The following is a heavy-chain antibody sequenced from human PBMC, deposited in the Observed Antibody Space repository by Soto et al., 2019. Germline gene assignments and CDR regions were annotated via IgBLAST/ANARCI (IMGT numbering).Heavy chain of an antibody. Sequence: EVQLVESGGGLVQPGGSLRLSCEASGFTFSSYWMSWVRQAPGKGLEWVANIKQDGSEKYYVDSVKGRFTISRDNAKNSLYLQMNSLRAEDTAVYYCARGEGHTGYYYYYYMDVWGKGTTVTVSS. CDR2: IKQDGSEK. V-gene: IGHV3-7*01. J-gene: IGHJ6*03. CDR3: ARGEGHTGYYYYYYMDV. CDR1: GFTFSSYW. D-gene: IGHD4-17*01.